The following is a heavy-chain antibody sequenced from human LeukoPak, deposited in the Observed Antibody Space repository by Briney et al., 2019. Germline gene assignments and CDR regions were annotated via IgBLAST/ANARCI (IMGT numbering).Heavy chain of an antibody. CDR1: GGSFSGYY. J-gene: IGHJ6*03. D-gene: IGHD3-10*01. V-gene: IGHV4-34*01. CDR2: INHSGST. Sequence: SETLSLTCAVYGGSFSGYYWSWIRQPPGKGLEWIGEINHSGSTNYNPSLKSRVTIPVDTSKNQFSLKPSSVTAADTAVYYCARLPVTMVRGVIMSYYYYYMDVWGKGTTVTVSS. CDR3: ARLPVTMVRGVIMSYYYYYMDV.